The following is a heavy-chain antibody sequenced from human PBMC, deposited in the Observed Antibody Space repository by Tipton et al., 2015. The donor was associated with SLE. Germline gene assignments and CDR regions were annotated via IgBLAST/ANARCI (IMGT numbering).Heavy chain of an antibody. CDR1: GGSISNYY. V-gene: IGHV4-59*01. CDR2: IYYSGST. D-gene: IGHD2-15*01. Sequence: TLSLTCTVSGGSISNYYWSWIRQPPGKGLYWIGYIYYSGSTNYNPSLKSRVTISVDTSKNQFSLKLSSVTAADTALYYCARAATSGAVGGYFDLWGRGPLVTVSS. CDR3: ARAATSGAVGGYFDL. J-gene: IGHJ2*01.